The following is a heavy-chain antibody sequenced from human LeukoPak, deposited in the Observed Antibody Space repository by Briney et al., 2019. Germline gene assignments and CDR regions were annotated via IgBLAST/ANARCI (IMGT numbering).Heavy chain of an antibody. CDR1: GFTFSSYA. CDR3: AKEHDFWSGYSDTAY. V-gene: IGHV3-23*01. J-gene: IGHJ4*02. CDR2: ISGSGGST. D-gene: IGHD3-3*01. Sequence: GGSLRHSCAASGFTFSSYAMSWVRQAPGKGLEWVSAISGSGGSTYYADSVKGRFTISRDNSKNTLYLQMNSLRAEDTAVYYCAKEHDFWSGYSDTAYWGQGTLVTVSS.